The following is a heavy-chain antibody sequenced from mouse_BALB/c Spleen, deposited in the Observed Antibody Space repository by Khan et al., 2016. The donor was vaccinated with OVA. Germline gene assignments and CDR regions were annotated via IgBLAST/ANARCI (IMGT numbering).Heavy chain of an antibody. CDR1: GYSITTDYA. Sequence: VQLKESGPGLVKPSQSLSLTYTVTGYSITTDYAWNWIRQFPENKLEWMGFISYSGNTKYNPSLKSRISITRDTSKNQFFLQLKSVTTEDTARYYCARVYGGDFDYWDQGTTLTVSS. D-gene: IGHD1-1*01. CDR2: ISYSGNT. CDR3: ARVYGGDFDY. V-gene: IGHV3-2*02. J-gene: IGHJ2*01.